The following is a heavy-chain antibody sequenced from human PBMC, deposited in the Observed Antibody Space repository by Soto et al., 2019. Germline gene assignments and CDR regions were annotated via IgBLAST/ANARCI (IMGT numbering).Heavy chain of an antibody. CDR1: GFTVSSNY. J-gene: IGHJ4*02. CDR3: AKVALRPDSSGNYPWNFDY. Sequence: PGGSLRLSCAAFGFTVSSNYMSWVRQAPGKGLEWVSVIYSGGSTYYADSVKGRFTISRDNSKDTLYLQMNSLRAEDTAVYYCAKVALRPDSSGNYPWNFDYWGQGALVTVSS. D-gene: IGHD3-22*01. CDR2: IYSGGST. V-gene: IGHV3-53*01.